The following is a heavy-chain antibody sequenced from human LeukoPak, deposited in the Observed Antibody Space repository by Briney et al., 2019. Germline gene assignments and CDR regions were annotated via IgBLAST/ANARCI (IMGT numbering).Heavy chain of an antibody. J-gene: IGHJ6*02. CDR1: GFTFSSYA. CDR3: ARESGIAARYYYYGMDV. Sequence: PGRSLRLSCAASGFTFSSYAMHWVRQAPGKGLEWVAVISYDGSNKYYADSVKGRFTISRDNSKNTLYLQMNGLRAEDTAVYYCARESGIAARYYYYGMDVWGQGTTVTVSS. D-gene: IGHD6-6*01. CDR2: ISYDGSNK. V-gene: IGHV3-30*04.